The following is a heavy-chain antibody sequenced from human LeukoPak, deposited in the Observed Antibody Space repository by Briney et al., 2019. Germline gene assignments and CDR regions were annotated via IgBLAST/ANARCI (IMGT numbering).Heavy chain of an antibody. CDR3: ARQPYSSTYYGYYFDY. J-gene: IGHJ4*02. CDR1: GGSISSYY. D-gene: IGHD3-22*01. Sequence: SETLSLTCTVSGGSISSYYWSWIRQPPGKGLEWIGYIYTSGSTNYNPSLKSRVTISVDTSKNQFSLKLSSVTAADTAVYFCARQPYSSTYYGYYFDYWGQGSLVTVSS. CDR2: IYTSGST. V-gene: IGHV4-4*09.